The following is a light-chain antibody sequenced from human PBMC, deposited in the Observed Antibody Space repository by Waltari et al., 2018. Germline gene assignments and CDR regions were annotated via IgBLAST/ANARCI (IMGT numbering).Light chain of an antibody. CDR2: ASS. CDR3: LQSYTAPHT. CDR1: QSINRY. Sequence: DIQMTQSPSSLSASVGDRVTISFLAGQSINRYLIWYQQKPGKAPKLLTYASSTLQSGVPSRFSGSGYGTDFTLTISSLQPEDCATYYCLQSYTAPHTFGQGTKLEI. J-gene: IGKJ2*01. V-gene: IGKV1-39*01.